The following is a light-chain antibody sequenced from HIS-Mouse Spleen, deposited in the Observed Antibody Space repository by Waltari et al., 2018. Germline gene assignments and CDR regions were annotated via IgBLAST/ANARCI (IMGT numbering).Light chain of an antibody. J-gene: IGKJ4*01. CDR1: QSVLYSSNNKTY. CDR3: QQYYSTPP. V-gene: IGKV4-1*01. CDR2: WAS. Sequence: DIVMTQSPDSLAVSLGERATINCKSSQSVLYSSNNKTYLAWYQQKPGQPPKLLIYWASTRESGVPDRFSGSGSGTDFTLTISSLQAEDVAVYYCQQYYSTPPFGGGTKVEIK.